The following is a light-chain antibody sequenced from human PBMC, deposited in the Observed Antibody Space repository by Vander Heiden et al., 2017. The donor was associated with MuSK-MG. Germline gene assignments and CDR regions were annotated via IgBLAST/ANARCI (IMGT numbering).Light chain of an antibody. Sequence: DIRMTQSPSFLSASVGDRVTITCRASQDVANSVNWYQQTPGNAPKLLIYAASRLHSGVPSRFSGSGSGTDFTLTISRLQPEDFATYSCQQSDTTPLTFGQGTRLEIK. V-gene: IGKV1-39*01. CDR3: QQSDTTPLT. CDR1: QDVANS. CDR2: AAS. J-gene: IGKJ5*01.